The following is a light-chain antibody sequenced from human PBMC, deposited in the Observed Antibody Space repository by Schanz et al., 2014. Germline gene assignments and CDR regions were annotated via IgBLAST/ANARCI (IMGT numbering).Light chain of an antibody. J-gene: IGKJ3*01. CDR3: QQRSDWPPL. V-gene: IGKV3-11*01. CDR1: QNVNKY. Sequence: EIVLTQSPGTLSLSPGERATLSCRASQNVNKYHLAWYQQKPGQAPRLLIYGASNRATGIPDRFSGSGSGTDFTLTISSLEPEDFAVYYCQQRSDWPPLFGPGTKVDFK. CDR2: GAS.